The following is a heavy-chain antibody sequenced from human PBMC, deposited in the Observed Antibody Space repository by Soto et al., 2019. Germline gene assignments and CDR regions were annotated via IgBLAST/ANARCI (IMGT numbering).Heavy chain of an antibody. CDR2: IIPIFGTA. D-gene: IGHD1-26*01. V-gene: IGHV1-69*01. CDR3: ARAPRIVGATTDDY. Sequence: QVQLVQSGAELKKPGPSLKVSSKASGGTFGSYAISGVRRAPGQGLEWMGGIIPIFGTANYAQKFQGRVTITADESTSTAYMELSSLRSEDTAVYYCARAPRIVGATTDDYWGQGTLVTVSS. CDR1: GGTFGSYA. J-gene: IGHJ4*02.